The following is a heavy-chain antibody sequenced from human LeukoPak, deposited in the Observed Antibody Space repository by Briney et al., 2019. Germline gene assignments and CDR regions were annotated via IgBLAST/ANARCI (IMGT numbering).Heavy chain of an antibody. V-gene: IGHV4-59*08. CDR2: ISYGGRT. CDR1: GGSISTYS. D-gene: IGHD2-2*01. Sequence: PSETLSLTCTVSGGSISTYSWNWIRQTPGKGLEWLGRISYGGRTNYNPSLRSRITISVDMSRNQFSLKLSSGTAADTAVYYCARQSTRRDWYFDLWGRGTLVIVSS. CDR3: ARQSTRRDWYFDL. J-gene: IGHJ2*01.